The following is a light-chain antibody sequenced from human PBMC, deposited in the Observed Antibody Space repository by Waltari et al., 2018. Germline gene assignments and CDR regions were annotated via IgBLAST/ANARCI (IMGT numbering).Light chain of an antibody. J-gene: IGKJ2*01. CDR3: QQYGRSWNT. CDR1: QSVSGNN. Sequence: EIVLTQSPGTLSLSPGERATLSCRASQSVSGNNLAWYQQKPAQAPRLLIHGASSRDTGIPERFSGSGSVTDFTLTISRLEPEDFAVYYCQQYGRSWNTFGQGTKLEIK. V-gene: IGKV3-20*01. CDR2: GAS.